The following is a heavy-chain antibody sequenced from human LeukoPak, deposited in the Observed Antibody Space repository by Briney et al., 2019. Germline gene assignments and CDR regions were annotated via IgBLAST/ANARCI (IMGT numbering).Heavy chain of an antibody. CDR1: GYTLTELS. V-gene: IGHV1-24*01. CDR3: ARASRDGYNDWFDP. Sequence: ASVTVSCKVSGYTLTELSMHWVRQAPGKGLEWMGGFDPEDGETIYAQKFQGRVTMTEDTSTDTAYMELSSLRSEDTAVYYCARASRDGYNDWFDPWGQGTLVTVSS. CDR2: FDPEDGET. J-gene: IGHJ5*02. D-gene: IGHD5-24*01.